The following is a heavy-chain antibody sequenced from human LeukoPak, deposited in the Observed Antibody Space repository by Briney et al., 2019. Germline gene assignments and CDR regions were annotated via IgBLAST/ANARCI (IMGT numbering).Heavy chain of an antibody. D-gene: IGHD6-19*01. CDR3: SLLAVASPQDY. J-gene: IGHJ4*02. CDR2: ISSSGSTK. Sequence: PGGSLRLSCAVSGFTSEFTFSDYEMYWVRQAPGKGLECVSYISSSGSTKYYADSVKGRFTISRDNAKTSLFLQMNSLRAEDTAVYYCSLLAVASPQDYWGQGTLVTVSS. CDR1: GFTSEFTFSDYE. V-gene: IGHV3-48*03.